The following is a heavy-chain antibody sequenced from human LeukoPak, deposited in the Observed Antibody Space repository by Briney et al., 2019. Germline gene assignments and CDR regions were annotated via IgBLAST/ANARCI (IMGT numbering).Heavy chain of an antibody. J-gene: IGHJ4*02. CDR2: MIPIFGTA. Sequence: SVKVSCNASGGTFSSYAISWVRQAPGQGLEWMGRMIPIFGTANYAQKFQGRVTITTDESTSTAYMELSSLRSEDTAVYYCAILGITFGGVIVEIFDYWGQGTLITVSS. D-gene: IGHD3-16*02. CDR1: GGTFSSYA. CDR3: AILGITFGGVIVEIFDY. V-gene: IGHV1-69*05.